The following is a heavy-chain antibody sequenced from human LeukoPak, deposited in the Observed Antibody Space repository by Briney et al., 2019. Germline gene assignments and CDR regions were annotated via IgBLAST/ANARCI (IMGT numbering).Heavy chain of an antibody. CDR3: AKHSYGGYVDY. D-gene: IGHD3-10*01. CDR1: GGSISSGSYY. J-gene: IGHJ4*02. Sequence: SETLSLTCTVSGGSISSGSYYWSWIRQPAGKGLEWIGRIYTSGSTNYNPSLKSRVTISVDKSKNQFSLKLSSVTAADTAVYYCAKHSYGGYVDYWGQGTLVTVSS. V-gene: IGHV4-61*02. CDR2: IYTSGST.